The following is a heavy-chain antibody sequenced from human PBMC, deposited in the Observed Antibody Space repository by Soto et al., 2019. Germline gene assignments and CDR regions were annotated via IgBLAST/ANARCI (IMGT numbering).Heavy chain of an antibody. D-gene: IGHD2-21*02. CDR1: GLSLSTIGEG. Sequence: QITLKESGPTLVKPTQTLTLTCTFSGLSLSTIGEGMGWIRQPPGKALEWLALVYWDDDKRYSPSLKSRLTITXDXSXNXXVLTMTNMGPVDTATYYCVQTRCGGDCLQSYSSHSYYGLDVWGQGTTVTVSS. V-gene: IGHV2-5*02. CDR3: VQTRCGGDCLQSYSSHSYYGLDV. CDR2: VYWDDDK. J-gene: IGHJ6*02.